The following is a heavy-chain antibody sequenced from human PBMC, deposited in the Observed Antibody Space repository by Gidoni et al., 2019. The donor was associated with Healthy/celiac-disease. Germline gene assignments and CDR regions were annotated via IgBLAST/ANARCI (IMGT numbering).Heavy chain of an antibody. CDR2: ISWNSGSI. Sequence: EVQLVESGGGLVQPGRSLRLSCAASGFTFDDYAMHWVRQAPGKGLEWVSGISWNSGSIGYADSVKGRFTISRDNAKNSLYLQMNSLRAEDTALYYCAKDQYYDILTGYYDYWGQGTLVTVSS. CDR1: GFTFDDYA. J-gene: IGHJ4*02. V-gene: IGHV3-9*01. CDR3: AKDQYYDILTGYYDY. D-gene: IGHD3-9*01.